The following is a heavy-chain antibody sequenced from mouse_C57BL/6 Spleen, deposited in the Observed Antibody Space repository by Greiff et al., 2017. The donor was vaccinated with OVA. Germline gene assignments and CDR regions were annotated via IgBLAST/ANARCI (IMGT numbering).Heavy chain of an antibody. CDR3: ARGYGNYPYYDAMDY. V-gene: IGHV1-50*01. CDR2: IDPSDSYT. Sequence: QVQLQQPGAELVKPGASVKLSCKASGYTFTSYWMQWVKQRPGQGLEWIGEIDPSDSYTNYNQKFKGKATLTGDTSSRTAYMQLSSLTSEDSAVYDCARGYGNYPYYDAMDYWGQGTSVTVSS. CDR1: GYTFTSYW. J-gene: IGHJ4*01. D-gene: IGHD2-1*01.